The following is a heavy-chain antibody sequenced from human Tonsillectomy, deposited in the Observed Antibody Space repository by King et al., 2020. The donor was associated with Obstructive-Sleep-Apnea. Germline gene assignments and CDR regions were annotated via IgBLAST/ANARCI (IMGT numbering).Heavy chain of an antibody. J-gene: IGHJ4*02. CDR3: ANRLRITMIEVGPFEF. V-gene: IGHV3-23*04. CDR2: IGGSGGST. D-gene: IGHD3-22*01. CDR1: GFTFSSYA. Sequence: DVQLVESGGGLVQPGGSLRLSCTASGFTFSSYAMSWVRQAPGKGLEWVSIIGGSGGSTDYADSVKGRFIISRDNSKNTLNLQMNSLRAEDTAVYYCANRLRITMIEVGPFEFWGQGTLVTVSS.